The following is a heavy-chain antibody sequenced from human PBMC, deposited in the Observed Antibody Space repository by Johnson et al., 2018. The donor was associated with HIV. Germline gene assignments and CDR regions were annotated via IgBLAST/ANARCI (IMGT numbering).Heavy chain of an antibody. J-gene: IGHJ3*02. V-gene: IGHV3-74*01. CDR2: ISSDGSST. CDR3: AREGPSERAGFDI. Sequence: VQLMESGGGLVQPGGSLRLSCAASGFTLSTYWMHWVRQTPGKGLVWVSRISSDGSSTTYAVSVRGRFTISRDNAKNTLYLEMKSLRAEDTAVYYCAREGPSERAGFDIWGQGTMVTVS. CDR1: GFTLSTYW.